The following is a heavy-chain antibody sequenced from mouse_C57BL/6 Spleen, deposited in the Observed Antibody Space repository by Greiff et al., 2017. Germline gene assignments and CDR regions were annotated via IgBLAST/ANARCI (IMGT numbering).Heavy chain of an antibody. CDR1: GFTFSDYY. CDR2: INYDGSCT. Sequence: EVMLVESEGGLVQPGSSMKLSCAASGFTFSDYYMAWVRQAPEKGLEWVATINYDGSCTYYPDSLKGRFTISRDNAKNILYLQMSSLKSEDTAMXYCTNEGGSYDNYGSYYALDYWGQGTSVTVSS. V-gene: IGHV5-16*02. CDR3: TNEGGSYDNYGSYYALDY. J-gene: IGHJ4*01. D-gene: IGHD2-1*01.